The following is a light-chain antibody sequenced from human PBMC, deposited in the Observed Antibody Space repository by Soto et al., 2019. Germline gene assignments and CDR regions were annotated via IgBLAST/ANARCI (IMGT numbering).Light chain of an antibody. CDR1: SSNIGAGHA. Sequence: QAVVTQPPSVSGAPGQRVTISCTGSSSNIGAGHALHWYQQLPGAAPKLLMYGNSDGPSGVPDRFSGSKSGTSASLAITGLQPEDEADYYCQSYDDSLSGWVFGGGTKLTVL. CDR2: GNS. CDR3: QSYDDSLSGWV. J-gene: IGLJ3*02. V-gene: IGLV1-40*01.